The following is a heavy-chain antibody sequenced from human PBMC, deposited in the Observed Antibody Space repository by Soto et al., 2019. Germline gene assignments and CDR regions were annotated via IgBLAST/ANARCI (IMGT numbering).Heavy chain of an antibody. Sequence: QVQLVQAGAEVKKPGSSVKVSCKASGGTFSSYTISWVRQAPGQGLEWMGRIIPILGIAHYAQKVQGRVTIPPDQSTRTAYMALSSLSSEDTAVYYCARVTDRSGWYFDYSGQGTLVTVSS. CDR2: IIPILGIA. J-gene: IGHJ4*02. CDR1: GGTFSSYT. CDR3: ARVTDRSGWYFDY. D-gene: IGHD6-19*01. V-gene: IGHV1-69*02.